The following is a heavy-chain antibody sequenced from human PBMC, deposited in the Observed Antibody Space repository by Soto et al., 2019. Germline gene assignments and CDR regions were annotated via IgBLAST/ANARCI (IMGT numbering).Heavy chain of an antibody. CDR1: GGSISSGDYY. D-gene: IGHD3-3*01. CDR3: ARSLAWLLPNWFDP. V-gene: IGHV4-30-4*01. CDR2: IYYSGST. J-gene: IGHJ5*02. Sequence: SETLSLTCTVSGGSISSGDYYWSWIRQPPGKGLEWIGYIYYSGSTYYNPSLKSRVTISVDTSKNQFSLKLSSVTAADTAVYYCARSLAWLLPNWFDPWGQGTLVTVSS.